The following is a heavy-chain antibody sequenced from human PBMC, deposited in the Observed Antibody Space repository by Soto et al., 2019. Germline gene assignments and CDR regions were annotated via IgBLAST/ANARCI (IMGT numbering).Heavy chain of an antibody. CDR3: ASPSGYQYYFDY. J-gene: IGHJ4*02. D-gene: IGHD3-22*01. CDR2: IYYSGST. CDR1: GGSISSSSYY. V-gene: IGHV4-39*01. Sequence: DTLSLTCTVSGGSISSSSYYLGWIRQPPGKGLEWIGSIYYSGSTYYNPSLKSRVTISVDTSKNQFSLKLSSVTAADTAVYYCASPSGYQYYFDYWGQGTLVTVSS.